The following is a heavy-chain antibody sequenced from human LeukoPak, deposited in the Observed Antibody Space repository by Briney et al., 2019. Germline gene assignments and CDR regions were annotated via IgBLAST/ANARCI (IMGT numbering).Heavy chain of an antibody. V-gene: IGHV4-39*07. CDR2: IFYSGST. J-gene: IGHJ5*01. CDR1: GGSISSYY. D-gene: IGHD2-21*01. CDR3: ARQIAVVEPTDPNWFDS. Sequence: SETLSLTCTVSGGSISSYYWSWIRQPPGKGLEWIGSIFYSGSTYYTPSLKSRVTMSLDTSKNQFSLRLTSVTAADTAVYYCARQIAVVEPTDPNWFDSWGQGTLVTVSS.